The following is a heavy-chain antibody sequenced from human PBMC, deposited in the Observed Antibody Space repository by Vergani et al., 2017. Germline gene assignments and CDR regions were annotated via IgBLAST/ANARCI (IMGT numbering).Heavy chain of an antibody. V-gene: IGHV4-39*07. CDR3: ARDRDLYCRSTTSCHNWFDP. D-gene: IGHD2/OR15-2a*01. CDR2: IFYTGTS. J-gene: IGHJ5*02. CDR1: GTSISGSSDY. Sequence: QLQLQESGPGLLKPSETLSLTCSVSGTSISGSSDYWGWIRQPPGKGLEWIGSIFYTGTSYYNPSLESRATNSVDTSKNQFSLRMTSLTAADTAIYYCARDRDLYCRSTTSCHNWFDPWGQGSLVTVSS.